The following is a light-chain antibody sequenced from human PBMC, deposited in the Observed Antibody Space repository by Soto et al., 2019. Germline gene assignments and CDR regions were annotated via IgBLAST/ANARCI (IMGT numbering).Light chain of an antibody. CDR1: SRDVGNYNL. CDR3: CSYISGAASVV. J-gene: IGLJ3*02. CDR2: EGS. V-gene: IGLV2-23*01. Sequence: QCALTQPASVSGSPGQSITISCTGTSRDVGNYNLVSWYQQQPDNAPQLIIYEGSKRPSGVSTRFSGSKSANTASLTISGLQAEDEADYYCCSYISGAASVVFGGGTKLTVL.